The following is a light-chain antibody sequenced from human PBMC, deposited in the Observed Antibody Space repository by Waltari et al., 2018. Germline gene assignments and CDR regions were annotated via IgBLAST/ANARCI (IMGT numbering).Light chain of an antibody. J-gene: IGKJ3*01. CDR3: HQYFNTPFT. Sequence: DIVMTQSPDSLAVSLGERATINCRSSRSVLYNSNNNNYLAWYQQKPGQPPKLLIYWAATREFGVPDRFNGSGSGTDFTLTISSLQAEDVAVYYCHQYFNTPFTFGPGTKVDSK. CDR1: RSVLYNSNNNNY. V-gene: IGKV4-1*01. CDR2: WAA.